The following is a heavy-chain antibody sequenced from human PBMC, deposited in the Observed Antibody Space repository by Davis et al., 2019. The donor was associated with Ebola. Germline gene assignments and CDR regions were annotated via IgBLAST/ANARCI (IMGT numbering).Heavy chain of an antibody. CDR2: IFSNDEK. D-gene: IGHD2-15*01. V-gene: IGHV2-26*01. Sequence: SGPTLVKPTETLTLTCTVSGFSLSNARMGVSWIRQPPGKALEWLAHIFSNDEKSYSTSLKSRLTISKDTSKSQVVLTMTNMDPVDTATYYCARIKSGYCSGGSCYYNWFDPWGQGTLVTVSS. J-gene: IGHJ5*02. CDR1: GFSLSNARMG. CDR3: ARIKSGYCSGGSCYYNWFDP.